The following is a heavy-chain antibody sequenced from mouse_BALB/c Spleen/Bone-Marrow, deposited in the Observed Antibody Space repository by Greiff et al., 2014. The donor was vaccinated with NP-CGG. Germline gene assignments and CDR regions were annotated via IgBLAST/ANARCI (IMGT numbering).Heavy chain of an antibody. CDR3: ARGWYGSCAD. CDR1: GYTFSSYW. Sequence: VQLQQSGAELMKPGASVKISCKATGYTFSSYWIEWVKQRPGNGLEWIGGILPGSSSFNYNEIFKGKATLTADTSSNTAYMQRSGLTEEDSAFYYGARGWYGSCADWGQGTLVTVSA. V-gene: IGHV1-9*01. D-gene: IGHD1-1*01. J-gene: IGHJ3*01. CDR2: ILPGSSSF.